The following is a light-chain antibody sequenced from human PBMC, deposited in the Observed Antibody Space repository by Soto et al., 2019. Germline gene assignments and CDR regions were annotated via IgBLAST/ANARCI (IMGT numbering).Light chain of an antibody. CDR2: AAS. J-gene: IGKJ4*01. Sequence: DIQMTQSPSSVSASVGDRVTITCRASQGISSWLAWYQHKLGKALKLLIYAASSLQSGVPSRFSASGSGTDFTLPIDSLQPEDFATYYCQQDNRFPHTFGGRTKVRIK. CDR3: QQDNRFPHT. CDR1: QGISSW. V-gene: IGKV1D-12*01.